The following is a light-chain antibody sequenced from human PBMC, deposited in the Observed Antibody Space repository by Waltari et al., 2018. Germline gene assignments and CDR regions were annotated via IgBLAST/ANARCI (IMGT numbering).Light chain of an antibody. CDR2: APS. J-gene: IGKJ3*01. CDR3: QQSYSTPPFS. V-gene: IGKV1-39*01. Sequence: DIQMTQSPSSLSASVGDRVTITCRASQSISDYLNWYQQKPGKAPKLLIYAPSNLHGGVPPRFSGSGSGTDFTLTINTLQPEDFATYYCQQSYSTPPFSFGPGTKVDIK. CDR1: QSISDY.